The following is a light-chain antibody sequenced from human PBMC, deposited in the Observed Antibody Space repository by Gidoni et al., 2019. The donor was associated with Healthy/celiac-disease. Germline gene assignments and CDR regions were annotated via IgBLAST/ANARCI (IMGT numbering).Light chain of an antibody. CDR3: KQGTHWRWT. J-gene: IGKJ1*01. CDR1: QSPVYSDGNIN. CDR2: KVS. V-gene: IGKV2-30*01. Sequence: EVLMTQSPPSLPLTLGQPASMSCRSSQSPVYSDGNINLNWFLQRPGQSPRRLSYKVSNRDSGVPDRFSGSESGNDFTLKISRGEAKDVRVYSFKQGTHWRWTFGQGTKVEIK.